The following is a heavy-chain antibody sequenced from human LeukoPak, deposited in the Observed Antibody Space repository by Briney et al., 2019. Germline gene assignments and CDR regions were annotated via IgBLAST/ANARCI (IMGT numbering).Heavy chain of an antibody. D-gene: IGHD6-6*01. V-gene: IGHV3-33*01. Sequence: GGSLRLSCAASGFTFSSYGMHWVRQAPGKGLERGAVIWYDGSNKYYADSVKGRFTISRDNAKNTLYLQMNSLRGEDSAVYYCTTEGSSSRIFDYWGQGTLVTVSS. CDR2: IWYDGSNK. J-gene: IGHJ4*02. CDR3: TTEGSSSRIFDY. CDR1: GFTFSSYG.